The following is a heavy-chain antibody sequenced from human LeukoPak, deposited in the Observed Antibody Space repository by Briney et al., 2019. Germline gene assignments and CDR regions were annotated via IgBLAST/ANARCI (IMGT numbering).Heavy chain of an antibody. CDR3: SKAGRYSSGWLDC. CDR1: GFTFSSYA. V-gene: IGHV3-23*01. D-gene: IGHD6-19*01. Sequence: PGGSLKLSCAASGFTFSSYAMSWVRQAPGKWLEWVSAISGSGGSTYYADSVKGRFTISRDNSKNTLYLQMNSLIAEDTALYYFSKAGRYSSGWLDCWGQGTLVTVCS. CDR2: ISGSGGST. J-gene: IGHJ4*02.